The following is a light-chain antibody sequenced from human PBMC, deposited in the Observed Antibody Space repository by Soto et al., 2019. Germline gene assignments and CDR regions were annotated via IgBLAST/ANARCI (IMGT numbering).Light chain of an antibody. Sequence: QSALTQPASVSGSPGQSITISCTGTSNDVGGYNYVPWFQQHPGKAPKFILYDVSHRSSGVSNRFSGSKSGNTASLTISGLQAEDEADYYCCSYTRTTSFVFGTGTKVTVL. V-gene: IGLV2-14*01. CDR3: CSYTRTTSFV. J-gene: IGLJ1*01. CDR2: DVS. CDR1: SNDVGGYNY.